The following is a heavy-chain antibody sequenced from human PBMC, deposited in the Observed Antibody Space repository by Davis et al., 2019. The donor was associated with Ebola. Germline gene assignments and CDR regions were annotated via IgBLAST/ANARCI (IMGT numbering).Heavy chain of an antibody. Sequence: GESLKISCAASEFTFEDYGMSWVRQSPGKGLEWISGISSYGGSTGYADSVKGRFTISRDNAKNSLYLQMNSLRAEDTAVYYCARDHYDFWSGRFDYWGQGTLVTVSS. D-gene: IGHD3-3*01. V-gene: IGHV3-20*04. CDR2: ISSYGGST. J-gene: IGHJ4*02. CDR3: ARDHYDFWSGRFDY. CDR1: EFTFEDYG.